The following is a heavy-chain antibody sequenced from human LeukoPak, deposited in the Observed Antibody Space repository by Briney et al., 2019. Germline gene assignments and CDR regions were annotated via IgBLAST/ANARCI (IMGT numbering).Heavy chain of an antibody. D-gene: IGHD4-23*01. CDR2: INTNTGNP. Sequence: GASVKVSCKASGYTFTSYGISWVRQAPGQGLEWMGWINTNTGNPTYAQGFTGRFVFSLDTSVSTAYLQISSLKAEDTAVYYCARRTTVVTRFFYMDVWGKGTMVTVSS. CDR1: GYTFTSYG. CDR3: ARRTTVVTRFFYMDV. V-gene: IGHV7-4-1*02. J-gene: IGHJ6*03.